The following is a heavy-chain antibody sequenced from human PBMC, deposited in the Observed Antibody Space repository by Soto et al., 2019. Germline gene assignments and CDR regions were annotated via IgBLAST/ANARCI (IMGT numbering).Heavy chain of an antibody. V-gene: IGHV1-3*01. Sequence: QVQLVQSGAEVKKPGASVKVSCKASGYTFTSYAMHWVRQAPGQRLEWMGWINAGNGNTKYSQKFQGRVTITRDTSASTAYMELSSLRSEDTAVYYCARVVGYCSSTSCYLGHYYYYKDVWGKGTTVTVSS. CDR3: ARVVGYCSSTSCYLGHYYYYKDV. D-gene: IGHD2-2*01. J-gene: IGHJ6*03. CDR2: INAGNGNT. CDR1: GYTFTSYA.